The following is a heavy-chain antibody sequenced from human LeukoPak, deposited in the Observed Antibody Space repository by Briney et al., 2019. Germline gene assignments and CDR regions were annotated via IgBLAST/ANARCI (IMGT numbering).Heavy chain of an antibody. V-gene: IGHV3-21*03. Sequence: PGGSLRLSCAASGFTFSSYTMKWVRQAPGKGGEWVSSIISSGSYIYYADSVKGRFTISRHNAKNSLYLQMNSLRAEDTAVYYCARDFGGYCSSSNCYLGWLDYWGQGTLVTVSS. D-gene: IGHD2-2*01. CDR1: GFTFSSYT. CDR3: ARDFGGYCSSSNCYLGWLDY. CDR2: IISSGSYI. J-gene: IGHJ4*02.